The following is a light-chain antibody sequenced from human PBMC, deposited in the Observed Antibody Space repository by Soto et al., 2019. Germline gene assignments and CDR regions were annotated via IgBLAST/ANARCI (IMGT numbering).Light chain of an antibody. J-gene: IGLJ1*01. CDR3: SSYAGSSNV. Sequence: ALTQPPSASGSPGQSVAISCTGTSSDVGGYNYVSWYQQHPGKAPKLMIYEVNKRPSGVPDRFTGSKSGNTASLTVSGLQAEDEADYYCSSYAGSSNVFGTGTKLTVL. V-gene: IGLV2-8*01. CDR2: EVN. CDR1: SSDVGGYNY.